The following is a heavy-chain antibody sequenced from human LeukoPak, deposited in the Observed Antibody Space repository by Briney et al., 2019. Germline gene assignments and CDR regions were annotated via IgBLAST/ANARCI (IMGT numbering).Heavy chain of an antibody. V-gene: IGHV3-7*05. D-gene: IGHD3-10*01. J-gene: IGHJ4*02. CDR1: GFIFSSYW. CDR2: IKQDGSEK. Sequence: PGGSLRLSCAASGFIFSSYWMSWVRQAPGKGLEWVANIKQDGSEKYYVDSVKGRFTISRDNAKNSLYLQMNSLRAEDTAVYYCARGWAYYYGSGSHLDYWGQGTLVTVSS. CDR3: ARGWAYYYGSGSHLDY.